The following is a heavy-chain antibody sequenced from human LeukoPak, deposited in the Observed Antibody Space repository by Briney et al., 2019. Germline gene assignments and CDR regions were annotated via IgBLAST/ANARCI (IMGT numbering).Heavy chain of an antibody. CDR2: INTNTGNP. V-gene: IGHV7-4-1*02. CDR1: GYTFTSYG. D-gene: IGHD3-9*01. J-gene: IGHJ6*02. CDR3: AREWGPDYDILTGNSPYYYYGMDV. Sequence: ASVKVSCKASGYTFTSYGISWVRQAPGQGLEWMGWINTNTGNPTYAQGFTGRFVFSLDTSVSTAYLQISSLKAEDTAVYYCAREWGPDYDILTGNSPYYYYGMDVWGQGTTVTVSS.